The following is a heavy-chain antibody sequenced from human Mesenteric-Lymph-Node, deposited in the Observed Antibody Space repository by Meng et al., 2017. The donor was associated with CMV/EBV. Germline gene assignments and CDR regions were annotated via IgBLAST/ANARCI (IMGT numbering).Heavy chain of an antibody. CDR2: ISGSGGST. CDR1: GFTFSSYA. Sequence: GESLKISCAASGFTFSSYAMKWVRQAPGKGLEWVSSISGSGGSTYYADSVKGRFTISRDNSKNTLYLQMNSLRAEDTAVYYCARGYCTGTSCRQLLLGDYFYYYGMDVWGQGTTVTVSS. D-gene: IGHD2-2*01. CDR3: ARGYCTGTSCRQLLLGDYFYYYGMDV. J-gene: IGHJ6*02. V-gene: IGHV3-23*01.